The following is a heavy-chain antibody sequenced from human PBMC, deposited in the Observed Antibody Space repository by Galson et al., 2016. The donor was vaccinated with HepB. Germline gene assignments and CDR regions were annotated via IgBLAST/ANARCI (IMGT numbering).Heavy chain of an antibody. J-gene: IGHJ4*02. Sequence: SVKVSCKASGYPFSSFDINWVRQATGQGLEWMGWMNTINGKTGYAQKFQGRVTKTRDTSITTAYMELTNLTLEDTAIYYCARVAGRVVEIDNWGQGTLVSVSS. CDR2: MNTINGKT. D-gene: IGHD5-24*01. V-gene: IGHV1-8*01. CDR3: ARVAGRVVEIDN. CDR1: GYPFSSFD.